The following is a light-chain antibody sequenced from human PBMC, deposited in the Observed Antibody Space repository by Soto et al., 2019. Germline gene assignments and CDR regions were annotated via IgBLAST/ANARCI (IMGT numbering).Light chain of an antibody. J-gene: IGKJ1*01. V-gene: IGKV1-5*01. CDR1: QDISTW. Sequence: DIQMTQSPSSVSASVGDRVTITCRASQDISTWLAWYQQKPGKAPKLLIYDASALPRGAPSRFSGSGSGTKFTLTIASLQPDDFATYYCQQYETFSGTFGPGTKVDIK. CDR2: DAS. CDR3: QQYETFSGT.